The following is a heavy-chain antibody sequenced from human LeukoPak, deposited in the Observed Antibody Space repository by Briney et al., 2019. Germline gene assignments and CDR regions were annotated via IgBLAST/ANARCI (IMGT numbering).Heavy chain of an antibody. V-gene: IGHV4-34*01. Sequence: SETLSLTCAVYGGSFSGYYWSLIRQPPGKGLEWIGEINHSGSTNYNPSLKSRVTISVDTSKNQFSLKLSSVTAADTAVYYCARGGGYCSSTSCPYNWFDPWGQGTLVTVSS. J-gene: IGHJ5*02. CDR2: INHSGST. CDR3: ARGGGYCSSTSCPYNWFDP. D-gene: IGHD2-2*01. CDR1: GGSFSGYY.